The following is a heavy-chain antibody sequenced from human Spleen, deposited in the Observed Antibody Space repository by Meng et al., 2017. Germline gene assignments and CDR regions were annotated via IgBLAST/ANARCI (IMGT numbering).Heavy chain of an antibody. CDR1: GFTFSSYA. CDR3: AKVIGRSTTSYYHYYGMDV. Sequence: GESLKISCTASGFTFSSYAVSWVRQAPGKGLEWVSAISGSGASTYYADSVKGRFTISRDNSENTLYLHMNSLRAEDTAKYYCAKVIGRSTTSYYHYYGMDVWGQGTTVTVSS. CDR2: ISGSGAST. J-gene: IGHJ6*02. V-gene: IGHV3-23*01. D-gene: IGHD2-2*01.